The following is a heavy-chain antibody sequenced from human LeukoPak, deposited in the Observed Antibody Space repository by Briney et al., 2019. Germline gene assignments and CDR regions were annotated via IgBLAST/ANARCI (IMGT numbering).Heavy chain of an antibody. V-gene: IGHV4-34*01. J-gene: IGHJ3*02. CDR1: GGSFSGYY. CDR3: AREEVPHGFDI. CDR2: INHSGST. Sequence: SETLSLTCAVYGGSFSGYYWTWIRQPPGKGLEWIGEINHSGSTNYNPSLKSRVTMSLDTSKNQFSLKLSSVTAADTAVYYCAREEVPHGFDIWGQGTMVTVSS.